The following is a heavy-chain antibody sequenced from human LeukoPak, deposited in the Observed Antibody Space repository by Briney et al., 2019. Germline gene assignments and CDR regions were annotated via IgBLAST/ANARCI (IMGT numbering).Heavy chain of an antibody. V-gene: IGHV1-3*01. Sequence: ASVKVSWKASGYTCTHFAIHWGRPAPGQGPELIGWKNPGNGYAQSSQKFQGRVTITRDTSATAAYMDLSSLRSEDTAVYYCAREDYGNYPGINYFDYWGQGTPVTVSS. CDR2: KNPGNGYA. J-gene: IGHJ4*02. D-gene: IGHD4-11*01. CDR1: GYTCTHFA. CDR3: AREDYGNYPGINYFDY.